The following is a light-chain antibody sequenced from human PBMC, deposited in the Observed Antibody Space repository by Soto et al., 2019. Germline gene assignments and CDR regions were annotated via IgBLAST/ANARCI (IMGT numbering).Light chain of an antibody. CDR1: SSDVGGYNY. J-gene: IGLJ1*01. CDR3: CSYAGRNREV. V-gene: IGLV2-8*01. Sequence: HSALTQAPSASGFPGQSVSISCTGTSSDVGGYNYVSWYQQYPGKAPKLMIYEVSKRPSGVPDRFSGSKSGNTASLTVSGLQAEDEADYYCCSYAGRNREVFGTGTKVTVL. CDR2: EVS.